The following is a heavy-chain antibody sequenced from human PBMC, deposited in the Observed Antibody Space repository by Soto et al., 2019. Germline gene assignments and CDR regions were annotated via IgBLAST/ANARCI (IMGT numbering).Heavy chain of an antibody. CDR2: INPSGGST. Sequence: ASVKVSCKASGYTFTSYYMHWVRQAPGQGLEWMGIINPSGGSTSYAQKFQGRVTMTRDTSTSTVYMELSSLRSEDTAVYYCAIHRPILYSSSGDSSYYYYCMDVWGQGTTVTVSS. V-gene: IGHV1-46*01. D-gene: IGHD6-13*01. CDR3: AIHRPILYSSSGDSSYYYYCMDV. CDR1: GYTFTSYY. J-gene: IGHJ6*02.